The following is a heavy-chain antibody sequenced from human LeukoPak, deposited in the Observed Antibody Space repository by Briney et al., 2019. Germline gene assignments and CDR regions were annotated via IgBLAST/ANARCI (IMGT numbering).Heavy chain of an antibody. Sequence: GGSLRLSCAASGFTFSSYGMHWVRQAPGKGLEWVAVISYDGSNKYYADSVKGRFTISRDNSKNTLYLQMNSLKAEDTAVYYCARDRGTNGNYHRGYFDYWGQGTLVTVSS. J-gene: IGHJ4*02. CDR3: ARDRGTNGNYHRGYFDY. V-gene: IGHV3-30*03. CDR2: ISYDGSNK. CDR1: GFTFSSYG. D-gene: IGHD1-14*01.